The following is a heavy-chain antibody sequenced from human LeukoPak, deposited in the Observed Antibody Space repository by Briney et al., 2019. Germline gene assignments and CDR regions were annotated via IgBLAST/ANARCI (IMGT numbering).Heavy chain of an antibody. J-gene: IGHJ4*02. D-gene: IGHD3-16*01. Sequence: GASVKVSCKASGYSFTGYFLHWVRQAPGQGLEWMGWISPNNGLTNYTQKFKGRVTMTRDTSSATGYMELNRLTSDDTAVFYCARAWGSLYYFDHWGQGTLVTVSS. CDR3: ARAWGSLYYFDH. CDR1: GYSFTGYF. CDR2: ISPNNGLT. V-gene: IGHV1-2*02.